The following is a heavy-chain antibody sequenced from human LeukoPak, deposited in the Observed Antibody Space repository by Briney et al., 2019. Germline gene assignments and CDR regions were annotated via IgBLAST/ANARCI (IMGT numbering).Heavy chain of an antibody. D-gene: IGHD3-10*01. V-gene: IGHV4-61*01. J-gene: IGHJ4*02. CDR2: DYCGGNT. CDR3: ARDHFGSLDS. Sequence: SETLSLTCTVSGFSVTTDSYCCGWIRRPPGKGLEWIGYDYCGGNTNYDPSLKRRVTILVDTSKNQFSLTLTSVTAADTAVYFCARDHFGSLDSWGQGILVTVSS. CDR1: GFSVTTDSYC.